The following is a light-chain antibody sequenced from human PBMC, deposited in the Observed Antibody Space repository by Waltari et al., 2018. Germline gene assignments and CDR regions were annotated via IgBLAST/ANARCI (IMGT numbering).Light chain of an antibody. Sequence: QSALTQPASVSGSPGQSITISCPGPSNDIGDYNYVSWYQQHPGKVPKLMIYDVVGRPSGVSDRFSGSKSGNTASLTISGLQTEDEADYYCSSYTSTSTFVFGSGTKVTVL. CDR2: DVV. CDR3: SSYTSTSTFV. CDR1: SNDIGDYNY. J-gene: IGLJ1*01. V-gene: IGLV2-14*03.